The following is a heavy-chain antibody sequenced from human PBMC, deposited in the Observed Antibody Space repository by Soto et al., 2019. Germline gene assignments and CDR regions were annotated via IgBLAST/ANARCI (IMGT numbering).Heavy chain of an antibody. CDR3: ARLQNSPDY. D-gene: IGHD5-18*01. V-gene: IGHV5-51*01. J-gene: IGHJ4*02. CDR1: GYTFIDYW. Sequence: GESLKIFCKGSGYTFIDYWIGWVRQMPGKSLEWMAIIYPGDSDTRYSPSFQGQVTISADKSISTAYLQWSSLKASDTAMYYCARLQNSPDYWGQGTLVTVSS. CDR2: IYPGDSDT.